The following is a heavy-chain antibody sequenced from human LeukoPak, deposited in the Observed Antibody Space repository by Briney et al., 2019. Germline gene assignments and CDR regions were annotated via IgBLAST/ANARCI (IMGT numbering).Heavy chain of an antibody. CDR1: GYTFTSYG. CDR3: ARDSVEMATIWSRFLDYYYGMDV. CDR2: ISAYNGNT. Sequence: ASVKVSCKASGYTFTSYGISWVRQAPGQGLEWMGRISAYNGNTNYAQKLQGRVTMTTDTSTSTAYMELRSLRSDDTAVYYCARDSVEMATIWSRFLDYYYGMDVWGQGTTVTVSS. V-gene: IGHV1-18*01. D-gene: IGHD5-24*01. J-gene: IGHJ6*02.